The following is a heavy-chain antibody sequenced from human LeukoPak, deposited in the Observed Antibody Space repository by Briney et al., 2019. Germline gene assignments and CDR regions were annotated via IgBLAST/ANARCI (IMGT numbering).Heavy chain of an antibody. J-gene: IGHJ6*03. V-gene: IGHV4-39*01. CDR3: ASHGAIVGATTRYYYYYYMDV. CDR2: IDYSGST. Sequence: PSETLSLTCTVSGGSISSSSYYWGWLRQPPGKGLEWIGSIDYSGSTYYNSSLKSRVTLSVDESKSQFPLKLSSVTAADTAVYYCASHGAIVGATTRYYYYYYMDVWGKGTTVTVSS. CDR1: GGSISSSSYY. D-gene: IGHD1-26*01.